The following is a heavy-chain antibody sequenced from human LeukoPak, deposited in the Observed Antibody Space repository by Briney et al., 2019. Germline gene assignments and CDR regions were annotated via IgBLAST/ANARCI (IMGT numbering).Heavy chain of an antibody. D-gene: IGHD2/OR15-2a*01. V-gene: IGHV3-30-3*01. CDR3: AKARHCTTATCASAAFDA. J-gene: IGHJ3*01. Sequence: PGGSLRLSCAASGFTFNMHAMPWVRQAPGKGLEWVAVISNDGSEEYYADSVRGRFPVSRDNFKNTVYPQMNSLRPEDTAVYYCAKARHCTTATCASAAFDAWGQGTMVTVSS. CDR1: GFTFNMHA. CDR2: ISNDGSEE.